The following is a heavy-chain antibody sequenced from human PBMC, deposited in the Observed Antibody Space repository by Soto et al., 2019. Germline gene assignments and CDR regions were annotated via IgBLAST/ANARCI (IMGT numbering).Heavy chain of an antibody. D-gene: IGHD1-26*01. CDR1: GYSFARYW. Sequence: PGESLKISCKASGYSFARYWIGWVRQMPGEGLEWMAIIYPGDSDTRINPSFQGQVTISADESIDTAYLQFYTLKASDTAMYFCARQVGSNQGYFDFWGQGTLVNV. V-gene: IGHV5-51*01. CDR2: IYPGDSDT. J-gene: IGHJ4*02. CDR3: ARQVGSNQGYFDF.